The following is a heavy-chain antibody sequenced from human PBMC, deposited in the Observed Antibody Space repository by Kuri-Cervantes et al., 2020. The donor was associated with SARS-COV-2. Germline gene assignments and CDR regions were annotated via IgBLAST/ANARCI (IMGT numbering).Heavy chain of an antibody. D-gene: IGHD2-2*01. V-gene: IGHV4-4*07. CDR1: GGSISSYY. J-gene: IGHJ3*02. Sequence: SETLSLTCTVSGGSISSYYWSWIRQPAGKGLEWIGRIYTSGSTNYNPSLKSRVTMSVDTSKNQFSLKLNSVTAADTAVYYCTRERYQLLSIHIFDIWGQGTMVTVSS. CDR2: IYTSGST. CDR3: TRERYQLLSIHIFDI.